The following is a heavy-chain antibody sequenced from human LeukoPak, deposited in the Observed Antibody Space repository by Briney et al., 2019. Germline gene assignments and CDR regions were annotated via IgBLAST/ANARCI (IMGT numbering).Heavy chain of an antibody. Sequence: PGGSLRLSCAASGFTFSSYEMNCARQAPGKGREWGSYISSSGSTIYYADSVKGRFTISRDNAKNSLYLQMNSLRAEDTVVYYCARDRYYYDSSGYYCAEYFQHWGQGTLVTVSS. V-gene: IGHV3-48*03. CDR2: ISSSGSTI. J-gene: IGHJ1*01. D-gene: IGHD3-22*01. CDR1: GFTFSSYE. CDR3: ARDRYYYDSSGYYCAEYFQH.